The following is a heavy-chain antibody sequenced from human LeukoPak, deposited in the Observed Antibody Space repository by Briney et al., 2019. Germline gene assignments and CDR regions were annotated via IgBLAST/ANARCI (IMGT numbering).Heavy chain of an antibody. J-gene: IGHJ4*02. CDR2: ITSSSSII. CDR1: GFTFSSYS. Sequence: PGGSLRLSCAASGFTFSSYSMNWVRQAPGKGLEWVSYITSSSSIIYYGDSVKGRFTVSRDNAKNSLYLQMNSLRAEDTAVYYRARVGLWHYPVDSWGQGTLVTVSS. V-gene: IGHV3-48*01. D-gene: IGHD1-7*01. CDR3: ARVGLWHYPVDS.